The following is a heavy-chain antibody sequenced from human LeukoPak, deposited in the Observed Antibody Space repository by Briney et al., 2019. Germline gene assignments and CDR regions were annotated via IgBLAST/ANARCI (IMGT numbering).Heavy chain of an antibody. J-gene: IGHJ5*02. CDR1: GGSISSSSYY. CDR2: IYYSGST. CDR3: ARGVVAILGYFDP. V-gene: IGHV4-39*07. D-gene: IGHD2-2*01. Sequence: SETLSLTCTVSGGSISSSSYYWGWIRQPPGKGLEWIGSIYYSGSTYYNPSLKSRVTISVDTSKNQFSLKLSSVTAADTAVYYCARGVVAILGYFDPWGQGTLVTVSS.